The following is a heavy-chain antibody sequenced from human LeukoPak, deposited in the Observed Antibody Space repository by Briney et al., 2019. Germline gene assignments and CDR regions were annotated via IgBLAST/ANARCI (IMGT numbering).Heavy chain of an antibody. Sequence: AVVKVSCKASGYTFTGYYMHWVRQAPGQGLEWMGWINPNSGGTNYAQKFQGRVTMTRDTSISTAYMELSRLRSDDTAVYYCARDYCSSTSCYDLLDYWGQGTLVTVSS. CDR2: INPNSGGT. CDR1: GYTFTGYY. V-gene: IGHV1-2*02. J-gene: IGHJ4*02. D-gene: IGHD2-2*01. CDR3: ARDYCSSTSCYDLLDY.